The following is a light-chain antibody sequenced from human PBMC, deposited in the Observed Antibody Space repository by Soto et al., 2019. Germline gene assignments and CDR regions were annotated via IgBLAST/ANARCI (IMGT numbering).Light chain of an antibody. CDR1: QSVSSSY. Sequence: EIVLTQSPGTLSLSPGERATLSCRASQSVSSSYLAWYQQKPGQAPRLLIYGASSRATGIPDRFSGSGSGTEFNLTISSLQSGDFAVYYCQQYNNWPPITFGQGTRLEIK. CDR3: QQYNNWPPIT. V-gene: IGKV3-20*01. J-gene: IGKJ5*01. CDR2: GAS.